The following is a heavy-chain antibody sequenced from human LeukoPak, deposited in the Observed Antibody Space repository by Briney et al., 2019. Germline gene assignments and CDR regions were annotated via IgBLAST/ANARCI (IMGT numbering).Heavy chain of an antibody. Sequence: ASVKVPCKASGYTFTAFHIHWVRQAPGQGLEWMGWINPNSGGKNSAQKFQGRVTMTRDTSISTVYMELTKLRSDDTAVYYCARRLGSSFSSGFDYWGQGTLVTVSS. J-gene: IGHJ4*02. V-gene: IGHV1-2*02. D-gene: IGHD3-16*01. CDR3: ARRLGSSFSSGFDY. CDR1: GYTFTAFH. CDR2: INPNSGGK.